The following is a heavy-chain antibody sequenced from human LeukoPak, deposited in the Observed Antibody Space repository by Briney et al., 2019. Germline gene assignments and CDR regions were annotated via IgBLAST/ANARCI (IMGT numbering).Heavy chain of an antibody. V-gene: IGHV5-10-1*01. CDR3: ARPGDLTGYLDY. J-gene: IGHJ4*02. D-gene: IGHD3-9*01. Sequence: GESLKISCKGSGYSFTSYWISWVRQMPGKGLEWMGRIDPSDSYTNYSPSFQGHVTISADKSISTVYLQWSSLKASDTAMYYCARPGDLTGYLDYWGQGTLVTVSS. CDR1: GYSFTSYW. CDR2: IDPSDSYT.